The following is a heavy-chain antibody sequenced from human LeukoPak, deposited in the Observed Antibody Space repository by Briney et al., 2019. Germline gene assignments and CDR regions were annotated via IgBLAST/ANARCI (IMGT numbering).Heavy chain of an antibody. Sequence: GESLKISCKGSGYSFSNHWIGWVRQMPGKGLEWMGIIYPGDSDTRYSPSFQGQVTISADKSISTAYLQWSSLKASDTAMYYCARRSDGYSSSWYGLDYWGQGTLVTVSS. J-gene: IGHJ4*02. CDR3: ARRSDGYSSSWYGLDY. V-gene: IGHV5-51*01. CDR1: GYSFSNHW. D-gene: IGHD6-13*01. CDR2: IYPGDSDT.